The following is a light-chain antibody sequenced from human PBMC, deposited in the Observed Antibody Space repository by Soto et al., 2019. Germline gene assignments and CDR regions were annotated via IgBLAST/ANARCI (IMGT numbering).Light chain of an antibody. J-gene: IGKJ5*01. Sequence: EIVLTQSPATLSLSPGEIATLSCRASQSVSSYLAWYQQKPGQAPRLLIYDASNRATGSPARFSGGGSGTDFTLTIDNLEPEDFAIYYCQQRSNWPPITFGQGTRLEI. CDR1: QSVSSY. V-gene: IGKV3-11*01. CDR3: QQRSNWPPIT. CDR2: DAS.